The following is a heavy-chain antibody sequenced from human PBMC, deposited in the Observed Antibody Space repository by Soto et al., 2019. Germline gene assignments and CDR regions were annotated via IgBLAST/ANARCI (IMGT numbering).Heavy chain of an antibody. CDR3: ARDRDFWSGYYNYYYGMDV. Sequence: GGSLRLSCAASGFTFSSYGMHWVRQAPGKGLDWVAVIWYDGSNKYYADSVKGRFTISRDNSKNTLYLQMNSLRAEDTAVYYCARDRDFWSGYYNYYYGMDVWGQGTTVTVSS. V-gene: IGHV3-33*01. D-gene: IGHD3-3*01. J-gene: IGHJ6*02. CDR2: IWYDGSNK. CDR1: GFTFSSYG.